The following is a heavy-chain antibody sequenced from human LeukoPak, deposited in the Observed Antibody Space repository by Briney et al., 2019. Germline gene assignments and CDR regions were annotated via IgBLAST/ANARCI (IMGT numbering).Heavy chain of an antibody. CDR3: AKASYYYDSSGYYFSY. CDR2: ISYDGSNK. CDR1: GFTLSSYG. Sequence: GGSLRLSCAASGFTLSSYGMHWVRQAPGKGLEWVAVISYDGSNKYYADSVKGRFTISRDNSKNTLYLQMNSLRAEDTAVYYCAKASYYYDSSGYYFSYWGQGTLVTVSS. J-gene: IGHJ4*02. V-gene: IGHV3-30*18. D-gene: IGHD3-22*01.